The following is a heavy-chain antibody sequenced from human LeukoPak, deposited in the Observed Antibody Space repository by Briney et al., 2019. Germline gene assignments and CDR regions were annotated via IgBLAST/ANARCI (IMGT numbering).Heavy chain of an antibody. CDR1: GYSFTSYW. D-gene: IGHD6-13*01. V-gene: IGHV5-51*01. Sequence: LGESLNISCKCSGYSFTSYWIGWVRQAPGKGLEWMGIIYPVDSDTRYSPSFQGQVTISVDKSISTAYLQWSSLKASDSAMYYCVSLVGGYSSSWYEYYFDYWGQGTLVTVSS. CDR3: VSLVGGYSSSWYEYYFDY. J-gene: IGHJ4*02. CDR2: IYPVDSDT.